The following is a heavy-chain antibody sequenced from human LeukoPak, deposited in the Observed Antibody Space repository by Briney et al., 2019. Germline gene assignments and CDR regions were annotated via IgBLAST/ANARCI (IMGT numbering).Heavy chain of an antibody. D-gene: IGHD1-26*01. CDR1: GFPFDDYA. V-gene: IGHV3-9*01. Sequence: GRSLPLSCAASGFPFDDYAMHWVRQAPGKGLEWVSGISWNSGSIGYADSVKGRFTISRDNAKNSLYLQMNSLRAEDTALYYCARASDKARREVYFDYWGQGTLVTVSS. CDR2: ISWNSGSI. CDR3: ARASDKARREVYFDY. J-gene: IGHJ4*02.